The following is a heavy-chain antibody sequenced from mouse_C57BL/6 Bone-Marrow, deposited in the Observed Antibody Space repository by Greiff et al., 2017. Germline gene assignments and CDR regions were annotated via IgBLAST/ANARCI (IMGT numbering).Heavy chain of an antibody. CDR2: ISSGSSTI. CDR1: GFTFSDYG. CDR3: ARRDPPRAMDY. Sequence: EVKLVESGGGLVKPGGSLKLSCAASGFTFSDYGMHWVRQAPEKGLEWVAYISSGSSTIYYADTVKGRFTISRDNAKNTLFLQMTSLRSEDTAMYYCARRDPPRAMDYWGQGTSVTVSS. J-gene: IGHJ4*01. V-gene: IGHV5-17*01. D-gene: IGHD3-3*01.